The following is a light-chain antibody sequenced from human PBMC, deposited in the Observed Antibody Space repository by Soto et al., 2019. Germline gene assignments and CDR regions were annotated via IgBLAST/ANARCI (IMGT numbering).Light chain of an antibody. V-gene: IGKV1-39*01. CDR2: AAS. CDR3: QQSYMFPQT. Sequence: DIQMTQSPSSLSASVGDRVTITCRASQSISSYLNWYQQKPRKAPDLLIYAASTLQSGVPSRFSGGGSGTDFTLTISSLQPEDFATYYCQQSYMFPQTFGQGTRLEIK. CDR1: QSISSY. J-gene: IGKJ2*01.